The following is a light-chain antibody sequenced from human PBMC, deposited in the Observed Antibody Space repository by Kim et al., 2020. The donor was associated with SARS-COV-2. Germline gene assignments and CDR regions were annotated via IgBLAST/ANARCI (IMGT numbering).Light chain of an antibody. CDR1: SLRSYY. J-gene: IGLJ2*01. CDR2: GKN. V-gene: IGLV3-19*01. CDR3: NSRDSSGNLVV. Sequence: VALGQTVRITCQGDSLRSYYASWYQQKPGQAPVLVIYGKNNRPSGIPDRFSGSSLGNTASLTITGAQAEDEADYYCNSRDSSGNLVVFGGGTQLT.